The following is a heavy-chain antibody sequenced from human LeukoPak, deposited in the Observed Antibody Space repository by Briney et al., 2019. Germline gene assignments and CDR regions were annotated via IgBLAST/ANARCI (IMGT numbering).Heavy chain of an antibody. J-gene: IGHJ4*02. CDR3: ARAGSSGGLCDY. Sequence: PSETLSLTCTVSGVSISSYVWSWVRQPAGKGLEWIGRIYSSGSTKYNPSLQSRVTMSLDTSKKQLSLNLGSVTAADTAVYYCARAGSSGGLCDYWGQGILVTVSS. CDR2: IYSSGST. CDR1: GVSISSYV. D-gene: IGHD6-19*01. V-gene: IGHV4-4*07.